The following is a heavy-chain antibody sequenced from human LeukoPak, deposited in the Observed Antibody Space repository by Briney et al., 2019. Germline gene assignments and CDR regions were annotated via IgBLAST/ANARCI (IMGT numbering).Heavy chain of an antibody. J-gene: IGHJ4*02. Sequence: WGSLRLTGSASRFTCHGFCGGWHRQGPGKELKGGSFITGSGAPTNYADSVKGRFITSSDNSKTTLYLQINFMTDDDTAVYYCAKRAFLESGTHDYWGQGTPVTVSS. CDR3: AKRAFLESGTHDY. CDR2: ITGSGAPT. V-gene: IGHV3-23*01. D-gene: IGHD3-10*01. CDR1: RFTCHGFC.